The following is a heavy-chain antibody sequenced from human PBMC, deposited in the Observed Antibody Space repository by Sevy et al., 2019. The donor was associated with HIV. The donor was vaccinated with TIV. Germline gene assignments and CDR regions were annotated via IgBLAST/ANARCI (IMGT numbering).Heavy chain of an antibody. D-gene: IGHD2-2*01. V-gene: IGHV3-23*01. CDR1: GFTFSSYA. CDR2: ISGSGGST. Sequence: GGSLRLSCAASGFTFSSYAMSWVRQAPGKGLEWVSAISGSGGSTYYADSVKGRFTISRDNSKNTLYLQMNSLGAEDTAVYYCAKVGSGKIVVVPAAAFDIWGQGTMVTVSS. CDR3: AKVGSGKIVVVPAAAFDI. J-gene: IGHJ3*02.